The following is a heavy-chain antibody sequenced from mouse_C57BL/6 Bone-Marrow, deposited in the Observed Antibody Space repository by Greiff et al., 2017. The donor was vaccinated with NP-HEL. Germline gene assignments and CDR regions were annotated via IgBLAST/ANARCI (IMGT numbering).Heavy chain of an antibody. D-gene: IGHD2-1*01. Sequence: EVQRVESGGGLVQPGGSLKLSCAASGFTFSDYYMYWVRQTPEKRLEWVAYISNGGGSTYYPDTVKGRFTISRDNAKNTLYLQMSRLKSEDTAMYYCASLYYGNRYYAMDYWGQGTSVTVSS. J-gene: IGHJ4*01. CDR1: GFTFSDYY. V-gene: IGHV5-12*01. CDR2: ISNGGGST. CDR3: ASLYYGNRYYAMDY.